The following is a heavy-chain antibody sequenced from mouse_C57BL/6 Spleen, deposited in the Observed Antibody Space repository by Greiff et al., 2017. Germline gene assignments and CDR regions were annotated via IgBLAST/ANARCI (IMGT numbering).Heavy chain of an antibody. J-gene: IGHJ1*03. D-gene: IGHD2-5*01. Sequence: EVQLVESGGGLVKPGGSLKLSCAASGFTFSSYAMSWVRQTPEKRLEWVATISDGGSYTYYPDNVKGRFTLSRDNAKNNLYLQMSHLTSEDTAMYYCAGEGAACDSNYAGFTGYFDVWGTGTTVTVSS. CDR1: GFTFSSYA. CDR3: AGEGAACDSNYAGFTGYFDV. V-gene: IGHV5-4*01. CDR2: ISDGGSYT.